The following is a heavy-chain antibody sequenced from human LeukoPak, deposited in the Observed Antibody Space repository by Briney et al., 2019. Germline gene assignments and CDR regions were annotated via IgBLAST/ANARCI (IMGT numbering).Heavy chain of an antibody. CDR3: ARLMGPASSSKGNIDY. Sequence: GESLKISCKGSGYSFTSYWIGWVRQMPGKGLEWMGIIYPGDSDTRYSPSFQGQVTISADKSTSTAYLQWSSLKASDTAMYYCARLMGPASSSKGNIDYWGQGTLVTVSS. D-gene: IGHD6-6*01. CDR2: IYPGDSDT. V-gene: IGHV5-51*01. CDR1: GYSFTSYW. J-gene: IGHJ4*02.